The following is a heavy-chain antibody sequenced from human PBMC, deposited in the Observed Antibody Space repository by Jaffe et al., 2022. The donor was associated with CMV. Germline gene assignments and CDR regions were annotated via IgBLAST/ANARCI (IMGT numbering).Heavy chain of an antibody. CDR3: AGEMKRLVPD. V-gene: IGHV4-34*01. D-gene: IGHD6-13*01. Sequence: QVQLQQWGAGLLKPSETLSLTCAVYGGSFSGYYWSWIRQPPGKGLEWIGEINHSGSTNYNPSLKSRVTISVDTSKNQFSLKLSSVTAADTAVYYCAGEMKRLVPDWGQGTLVTVSS. CDR2: INHSGST. CDR1: GGSFSGYY. J-gene: IGHJ4*02.